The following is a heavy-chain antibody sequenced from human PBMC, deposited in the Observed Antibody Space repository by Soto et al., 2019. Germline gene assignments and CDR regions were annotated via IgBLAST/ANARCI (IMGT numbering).Heavy chain of an antibody. CDR1: GYTFTSYY. CDR2: INLSGGST. Sequence: QVQLVQSGAEVKKPGASVKVSCKASGYTFTSYYMHWVRQAPGQGLEWMGIINLSGGSTSYAQKLQGRVNLNKATSTSTVYMELSSLRSEDTAVYYCARGYDFWSGSYYMDVWGKGTTVTVSS. CDR3: ARGYDFWSGSYYMDV. D-gene: IGHD3-3*01. J-gene: IGHJ6*03. V-gene: IGHV1-46*03.